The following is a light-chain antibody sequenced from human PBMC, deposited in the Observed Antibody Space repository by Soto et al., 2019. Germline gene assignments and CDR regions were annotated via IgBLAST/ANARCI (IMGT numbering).Light chain of an antibody. Sequence: ILLNQYPGTLSLSPGERAPLSRRASQSVTKNSLAWFQQKPGQAPRLLIYGTSNRATGIPDRFSGSGSGTDFTLSISRLEPEDFAVYYCQQYGGLPRTFGQGTKVDIK. CDR3: QQYGGLPRT. J-gene: IGKJ1*01. CDR2: GTS. CDR1: QSVTKNS. V-gene: IGKV3-20*01.